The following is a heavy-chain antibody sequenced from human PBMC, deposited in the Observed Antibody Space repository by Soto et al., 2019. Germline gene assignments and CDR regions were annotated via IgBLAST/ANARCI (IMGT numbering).Heavy chain of an antibody. CDR1: GGSINSYY. D-gene: IGHD4-17*01. CDR2: IYYSGST. Sequence: SETLSLTCTVSGGSINSYYWSWIRQPPGKGLEWIGYIYYSGSTNYNPSLKSRVTISVDTSKNQFSLKLSSVTAADTAVYYCARDYGDYGYYYGMDVWGQGTTVTVPS. V-gene: IGHV4-59*01. CDR3: ARDYGDYGYYYGMDV. J-gene: IGHJ6*02.